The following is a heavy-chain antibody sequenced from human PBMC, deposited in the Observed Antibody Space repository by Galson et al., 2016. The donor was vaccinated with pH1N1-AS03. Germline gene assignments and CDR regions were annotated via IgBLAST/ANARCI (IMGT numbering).Heavy chain of an antibody. CDR2: IYSCGST. Sequence: LSLTCTVSGGSISRFYWSWIRQPTGKGLEWIGRIYSCGSTNYNPSLKSRVTMSVDPSKNQFSLSLSSVTAADTAVYYCARDGETFDHWGRGTLVTVSS. V-gene: IGHV4-4*07. J-gene: IGHJ4*02. CDR3: ARDGETFDH. CDR1: GGSISRFY.